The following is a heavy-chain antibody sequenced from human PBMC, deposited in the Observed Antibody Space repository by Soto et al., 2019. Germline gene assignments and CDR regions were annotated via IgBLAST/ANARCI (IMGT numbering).Heavy chain of an antibody. J-gene: IGHJ4*02. Sequence: PSETLSLTCAVSGGSISSGGYSWSWIRQPPGKGLEWIAYIYHSGSTYYNPSLKSRVTISVDRSKNQFSLKLSSVTAADTAVYYCARGGGGSSSTSSPFDYWGQGTLVTVSS. V-gene: IGHV4-30-2*01. CDR2: IYHSGST. CDR1: GGSISSGGYS. D-gene: IGHD2-2*01. CDR3: ARGGGGSSSTSSPFDY.